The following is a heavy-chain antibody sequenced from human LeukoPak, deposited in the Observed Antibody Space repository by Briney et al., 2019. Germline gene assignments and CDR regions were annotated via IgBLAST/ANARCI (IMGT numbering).Heavy chain of an antibody. V-gene: IGHV1-46*01. CDR3: ARDLGIAARPGGVDY. CDR2: INPSGGST. CDR1: GYTFTSYY. D-gene: IGHD6-6*01. J-gene: IGHJ4*02. Sequence: ASVKVSCKASGYTFTSYYMHWVRQAPGQGLAGMGIINPSGGSTSYAQKFQGRVTMTRDTSTSTVYMELSSLRSEDTAVYYCARDLGIAARPGGVDYWGQGTLVTVSS.